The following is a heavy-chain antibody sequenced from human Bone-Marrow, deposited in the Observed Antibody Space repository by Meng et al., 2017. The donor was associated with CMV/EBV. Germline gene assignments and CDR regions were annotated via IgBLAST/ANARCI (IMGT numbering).Heavy chain of an antibody. V-gene: IGHV3-20*04. CDR1: GFTFDDYG. J-gene: IGHJ6*02. CDR2: INWNGGST. D-gene: IGHD4-11*01. CDR3: ARELTVTIGQGTHYYYYGMDV. Sequence: GESLKISCVASGFTFDDYGMTWVRQAPGKGLEWVSGINWNGGSTVYADSVKGRFTISRDNAKNSLYLQMNSLRAEDTAVYYCARELTVTIGQGTHYYYYGMDVWGQGTTVTVSS.